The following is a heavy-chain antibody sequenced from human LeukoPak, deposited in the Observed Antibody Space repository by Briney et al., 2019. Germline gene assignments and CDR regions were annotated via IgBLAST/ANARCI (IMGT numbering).Heavy chain of an antibody. V-gene: IGHV1-69*10. CDR3: ARDGEMAAIYFDY. J-gene: IGHJ4*02. D-gene: IGHD5-24*01. CDR1: GATFSTYP. Sequence: SSVTLSFKASGATFSTYPISWMRQAPGQGLDWMGGIIPIVGIANYAQKFRGRVTITADKSTNTAYMELSSLRSEDTAVYYCARDGEMAAIYFDYWGQGTLVTVSS. CDR2: IIPIVGIA.